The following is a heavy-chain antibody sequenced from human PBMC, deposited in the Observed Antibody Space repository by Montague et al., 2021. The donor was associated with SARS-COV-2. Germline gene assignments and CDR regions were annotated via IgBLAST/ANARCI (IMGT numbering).Heavy chain of an antibody. V-gene: IGHV4-59*01. J-gene: IGHJ4*02. CDR3: ARRTDILTGYYDY. D-gene: IGHD3-9*01. CDR2: IYSSGGT. CDR1: GGSISHYY. Sequence: EILSLTCAVSGGSISHYYWCWIRQHPGKGLEWIGYIYSSGGTNYNPSLKSRVTLSLDAAKNHFSLRLSSVTAADTAVYYCARRTDILTGYYDYWGQGTLVTVSS.